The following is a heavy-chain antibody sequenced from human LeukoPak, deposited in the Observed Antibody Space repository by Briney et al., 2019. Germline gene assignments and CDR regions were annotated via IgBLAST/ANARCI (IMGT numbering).Heavy chain of an antibody. CDR3: ARVTKVVITSDHWYFDL. CDR1: GGTFSSYA. CDR2: IIPILGTA. J-gene: IGHJ2*01. D-gene: IGHD3-22*01. V-gene: IGHV1-69*04. Sequence: SVKVSCKASGGTFSSYAISWVRQAPGQGLEWMGRIIPILGTANYAQKFQGRVTITTDKSTSTAYMELSSLRSEDTAVYYCARVTKVVITSDHWYFDLWGRGTLVTVSS.